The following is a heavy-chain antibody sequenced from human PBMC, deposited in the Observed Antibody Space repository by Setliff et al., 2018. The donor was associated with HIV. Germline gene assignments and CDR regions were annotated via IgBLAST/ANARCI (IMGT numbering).Heavy chain of an antibody. CDR3: ARGRQGGRYCSGVSCRGGYYYYYMDV. V-gene: IGHV3-7*03. Sequence: GESLKISCAASGFTFSTYWMSWVRQAPGKGLAWVANIKQDGSEKYYVDSVKGRFIISRDNAKSSLYLQMNSLRAEDTAVYYCARGRQGGRYCSGVSCRGGYYYYYMDVWGKGTTVTVSS. CDR2: IKQDGSEK. CDR1: GFTFSTYW. D-gene: IGHD2-15*01. J-gene: IGHJ6*03.